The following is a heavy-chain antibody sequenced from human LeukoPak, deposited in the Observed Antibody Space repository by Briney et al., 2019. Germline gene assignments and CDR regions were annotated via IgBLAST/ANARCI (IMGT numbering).Heavy chain of an antibody. D-gene: IGHD7-27*01. CDR1: GYSFTNYW. Sequence: RGESLNISCKGSGYSFTNYWIGCVRQMPGKGLEWMGIIFPGDSDTRYSPSFQGQVTISADKSISTAYLQWSSLKASDTAMYYCARRFNWDPFNIWGQGTMVTVSS. CDR3: ARRFNWDPFNI. CDR2: IFPGDSDT. V-gene: IGHV5-51*01. J-gene: IGHJ3*02.